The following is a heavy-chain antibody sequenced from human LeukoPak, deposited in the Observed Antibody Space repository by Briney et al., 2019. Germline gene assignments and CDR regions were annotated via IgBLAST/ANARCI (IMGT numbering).Heavy chain of an antibody. Sequence: GGSLTLSCAASGFTFDDYAMHWVRQAPGKGLEWVSGISWNSGSIGYADSVKGRFTISRDNAKNSLYLQMNSLRAEDTALYYCAKTPRWFGELLYYFDYWGQGTLVTVSS. CDR3: AKTPRWFGELLYYFDY. CDR2: ISWNSGSI. CDR1: GFTFDDYA. J-gene: IGHJ4*02. D-gene: IGHD3-10*01. V-gene: IGHV3-9*01.